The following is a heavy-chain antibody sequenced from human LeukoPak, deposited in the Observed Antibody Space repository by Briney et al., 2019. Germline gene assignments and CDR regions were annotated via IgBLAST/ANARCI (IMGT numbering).Heavy chain of an antibody. CDR3: ARGTPYSSSWEFDY. CDR1: GHTFTSYG. J-gene: IGHJ4*02. CDR2: ISAYNGNT. Sequence: ASVKVSCKASGHTFTSYGISWVRQAPGQGLEWMGWISAYNGNTNYAQKLQGRVTMTTDTSTSTAYMELRSLRSDDTAVYYCARGTPYSSSWEFDYWGQGTLVTVSS. V-gene: IGHV1-18*04. D-gene: IGHD6-13*01.